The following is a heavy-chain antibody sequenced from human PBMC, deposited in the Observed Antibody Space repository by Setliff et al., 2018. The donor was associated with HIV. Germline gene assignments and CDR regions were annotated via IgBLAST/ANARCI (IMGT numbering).Heavy chain of an antibody. CDR1: GVSISNYY. CDR2: MYYSGST. J-gene: IGHJ4*02. D-gene: IGHD5-12*01. V-gene: IGHV4-59*08. Sequence: SDTLSLTCTVSGVSISNYYWSWIRQPPGKGLEWIGYMYYSGSTYYNPSLKSRVTISVDTSKNQFSLKLSSVTAADTAVYYCARHLYGGYTGGFDYWGQGTLVTVSS. CDR3: ARHLYGGYTGGFDY.